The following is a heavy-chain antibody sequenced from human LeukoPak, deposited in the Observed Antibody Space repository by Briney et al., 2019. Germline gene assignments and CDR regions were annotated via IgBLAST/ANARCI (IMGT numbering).Heavy chain of an antibody. CDR1: AASIGSYC. V-gene: IGHV4-59*01. J-gene: IGHJ6*02. CDR2: VCNSGST. D-gene: IGHD5-24*01. Sequence: PSETLSLTCTVSAASIGSYCWSWIRQPPGKGLEWIGYVCNSGSTKYNPSVNSRVTISVDTSKNQFSLKVSSVTAADTAVYYCARDRRDGYKFYYDYYGMDVWGQGTTVTVSS. CDR3: ARDRRDGYKFYYDYYGMDV.